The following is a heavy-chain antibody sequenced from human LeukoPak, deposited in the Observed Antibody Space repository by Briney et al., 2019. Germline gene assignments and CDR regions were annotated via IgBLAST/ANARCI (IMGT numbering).Heavy chain of an antibody. Sequence: SETLSLTCSVSGGSISSGDYYWSWIRQPPGKGLEWIGYIYYSGSSFYNPSLKSRLTISVDTSKNHFSLNLSSVTAADTAVYYCARRNDPYYFDYWGQGTLVTVSS. V-gene: IGHV4-30-4*08. CDR3: ARRNDPYYFDY. CDR1: GGSISSGDYY. J-gene: IGHJ4*02. D-gene: IGHD3-16*01. CDR2: IYYSGSS.